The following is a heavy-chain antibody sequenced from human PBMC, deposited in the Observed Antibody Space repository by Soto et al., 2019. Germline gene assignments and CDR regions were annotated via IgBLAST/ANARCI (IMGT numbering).Heavy chain of an antibody. CDR3: ARAGATTLSYY. V-gene: IGHV4-59*01. CDR1: GGSISNYY. D-gene: IGHD1-26*01. Sequence: QVQLQESGPGLVKPSETLSLTCTVSGGSISNYYWSWIRQPPGKGLEWIGYIYYSGSTNYNPSLKRRVTISLDTSKNQFSLKLSSVTAADTAVYYCARAGATTLSYYWGQGTLVTVSS. J-gene: IGHJ4*02. CDR2: IYYSGST.